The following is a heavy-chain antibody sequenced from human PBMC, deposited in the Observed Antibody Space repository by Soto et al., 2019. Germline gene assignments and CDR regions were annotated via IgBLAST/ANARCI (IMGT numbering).Heavy chain of an antibody. J-gene: IGHJ5*02. CDR2: INAGNGNT. V-gene: IGHV1-3*01. Sequence: ASVKVSCKASGYTFTSYAMHWVRQAPGQRLEWMGWINAGNGNTKYSQKFQGRVTITRDTSASTAYMELSSLRSEDTAVYYCARSPTLYGDDNWFDPWGQGTLVTVSS. CDR1: GYTFTSYA. D-gene: IGHD4-17*01. CDR3: ARSPTLYGDDNWFDP.